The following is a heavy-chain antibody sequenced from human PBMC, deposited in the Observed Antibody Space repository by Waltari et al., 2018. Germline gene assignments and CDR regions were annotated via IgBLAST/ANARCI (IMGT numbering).Heavy chain of an antibody. CDR2: IKSKTDGGTT. CDR3: TTGVLGLYYFDY. D-gene: IGHD2-21*02. CDR1: GFTFSNAW. V-gene: IGHV3-15*01. J-gene: IGHJ4*02. Sequence: EVQLVESGGGLVKPGGSLRLSCAASGFTFSNAWMSWVRQAPGKGLEWVGRIKSKTDGGTTDYAAPVKGRFTISRDDSKNTLYLQMNSLKTEDTAVYYCTTGVLGLYYFDYWGQGTLVTVSS.